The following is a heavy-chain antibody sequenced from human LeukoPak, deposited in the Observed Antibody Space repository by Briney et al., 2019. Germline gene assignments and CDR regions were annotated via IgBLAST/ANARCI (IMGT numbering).Heavy chain of an antibody. CDR1: GFTFSNYW. Sequence: GGSLRLSCAASGFTFSNYWMTWVRQAPTKGLEWVASINEDGSDKYYVDSVKGRFTMSRDNGKNSLYLQMSSLRAEDTALYYCARDTYRLDDFWGQGTLVTVSS. J-gene: IGHJ4*02. CDR2: INEDGSDK. V-gene: IGHV3-7*01. CDR3: ARDTYRLDDF.